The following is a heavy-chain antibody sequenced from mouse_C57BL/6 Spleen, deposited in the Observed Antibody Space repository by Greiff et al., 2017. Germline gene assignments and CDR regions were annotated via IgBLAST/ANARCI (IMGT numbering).Heavy chain of an antibody. Sequence: QVQLQQPGAELVRPGSSVKLSCKASGYTFTSYWMHWVKQRPIQGLEWIGNIDPSDSETHYNQKFKDKATLTVDKSSSTAYMQLSSLTSEDSAVYYCARFGYYAMDYGGQGTSVTVSS. CDR2: IDPSDSET. CDR3: ARFGYYAMDY. CDR1: GYTFTSYW. J-gene: IGHJ4*01. V-gene: IGHV1-52*01.